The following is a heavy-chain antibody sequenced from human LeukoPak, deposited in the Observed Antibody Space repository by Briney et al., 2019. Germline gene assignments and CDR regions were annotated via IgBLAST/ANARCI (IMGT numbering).Heavy chain of an antibody. CDR3: ARYLMYYYDSSGPREDY. Sequence: SETLSLTCTVSGVSISSYYWSWIRQPAGKGLERIGRIYTSGSTNYNPSLESRVTMSVDTSKNQFSLKLSSVTAADTAVYYCARYLMYYYDSSGPREDYWGQGTLVTVSS. D-gene: IGHD3-22*01. CDR1: GVSISSYY. V-gene: IGHV4-4*07. J-gene: IGHJ4*02. CDR2: IYTSGST.